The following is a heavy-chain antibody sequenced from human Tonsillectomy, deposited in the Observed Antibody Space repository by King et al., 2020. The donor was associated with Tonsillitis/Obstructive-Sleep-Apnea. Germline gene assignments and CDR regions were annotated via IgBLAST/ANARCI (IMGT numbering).Heavy chain of an antibody. Sequence: QLVQSGAEVKKPGASVKVSCKASGYTFTSYAMHWVRQAPGQRLEWMGWINPGNGNTRNSQKFQGRVTITRDTSASTAYMELSSLRSEDTAVYYCAREYCSSSSCSTHFDYWGQGTLVTVSS. V-gene: IGHV1-3*01. D-gene: IGHD2-2*02. CDR3: AREYCSSSSCSTHFDY. CDR2: INPGNGNT. CDR1: GYTFTSYA. J-gene: IGHJ4*02.